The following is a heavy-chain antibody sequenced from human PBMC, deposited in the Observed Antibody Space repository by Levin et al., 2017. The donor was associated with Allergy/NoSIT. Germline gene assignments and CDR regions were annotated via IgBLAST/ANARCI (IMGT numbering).Heavy chain of an antibody. CDR1: GFTFSSYG. J-gene: IGHJ6*03. CDR3: AKRSPARYMDV. CDR2: ISYDGSNK. Sequence: GGSLRLSCAASGFTFSSYGMHWVRQAPGKGLEWVAVISYDGSNKYYADSVKGRFTISRDNSKNTLYLQMNSLRAEDTAVYYCAKRSPARYMDVWGKGTTVTVSS. V-gene: IGHV3-30*18.